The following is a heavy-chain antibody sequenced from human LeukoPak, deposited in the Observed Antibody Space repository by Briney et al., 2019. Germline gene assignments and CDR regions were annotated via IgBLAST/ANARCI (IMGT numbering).Heavy chain of an antibody. D-gene: IGHD3-22*01. V-gene: IGHV1-2*02. CDR1: GYTFTGYY. Sequence: ASVKVSCKVSGYTFTGYYMHWVRQAPGQGLEWMGWINPNSGGTNYAQKFQGRVTMTRDTSISTAYMELSRLRSDDTAVYYCARDGYYDSSGYYIIQNFDYWGQGTLVTVSS. CDR2: INPNSGGT. J-gene: IGHJ4*02. CDR3: ARDGYYDSSGYYIIQNFDY.